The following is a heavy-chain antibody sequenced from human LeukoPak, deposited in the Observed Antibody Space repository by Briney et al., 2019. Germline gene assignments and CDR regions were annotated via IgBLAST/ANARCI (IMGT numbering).Heavy chain of an antibody. CDR2: INPDSGGT. V-gene: IGHV1-2*02. J-gene: IGHJ5*02. CDR3: ARDHLLFRQPPNWFDP. Sequence: ASVKVSCKASGYTFTRYGISWVRQAPGQGLEWMGWINPDSGGTMYAQKFQGRVTMTSDTSISTAYMELSRLRSDDTAVYYCARDHLLFRQPPNWFDPWGQGTLVTVSS. D-gene: IGHD1-14*01. CDR1: GYTFTRYG.